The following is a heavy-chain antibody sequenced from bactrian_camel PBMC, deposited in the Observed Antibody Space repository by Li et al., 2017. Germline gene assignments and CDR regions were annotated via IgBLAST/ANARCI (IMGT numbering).Heavy chain of an antibody. CDR1: DDTYSSYC. J-gene: IGHJ4*01. V-gene: IGHV3-2*01. CDR2: IRRYSGTT. Sequence: QVQLVESGGGSVQAGGSLRLSCTFSDDTYSSYCMGWLRQAPGKEREGVAAIRRYSGTTFYADSVEGRFTISQDNAKTTLYLQMNSLKPEDTAVYYCAAIIQCRANWNETGTYNYWGQGTQVTVS. CDR3: AAIIQCRANWNETGTYNY. D-gene: IGHD8*01.